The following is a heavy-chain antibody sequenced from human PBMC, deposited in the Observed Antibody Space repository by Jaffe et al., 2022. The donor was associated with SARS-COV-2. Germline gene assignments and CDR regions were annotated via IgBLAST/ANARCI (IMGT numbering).Heavy chain of an antibody. Sequence: EVQLLESGGGLVQPGGSLRLSCAASGFTFSSYAMSWVRQAPGKGLEWVSAISGSGGSTYYADSVKGRFTISRDNSKNTLYLQMNSLRAEDTAVYYCAKRIGYCSSTSCSLALIDYWGQGTLVTVSS. J-gene: IGHJ4*02. D-gene: IGHD2-2*01. CDR3: AKRIGYCSSTSCSLALIDY. CDR1: GFTFSSYA. CDR2: ISGSGGST. V-gene: IGHV3-23*01.